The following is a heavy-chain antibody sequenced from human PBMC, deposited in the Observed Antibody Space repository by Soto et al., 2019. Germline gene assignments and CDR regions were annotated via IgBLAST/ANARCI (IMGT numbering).Heavy chain of an antibody. CDR1: GFTFSSYW. J-gene: IGHJ3*02. V-gene: IGHV3-74*01. CDR3: ARGFTFGGVIVDAFDI. Sequence: GGSLRLSCAASGFTFSSYWMHWVRQAPGKGLVWVSRINSDGSSTSYADSVKGRFTISRDNAKNTLYLQMNSLRAEDTAVYYCARGFTFGGVIVDAFDIWGQGTMVTVSS. CDR2: INSDGSST. D-gene: IGHD3-16*02.